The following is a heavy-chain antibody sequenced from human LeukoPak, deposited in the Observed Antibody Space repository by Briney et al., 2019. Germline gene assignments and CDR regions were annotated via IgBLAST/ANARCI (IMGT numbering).Heavy chain of an antibody. CDR1: GGSFSGYY. D-gene: IGHD6-6*01. CDR2: INHSGST. Sequence: SETLSLTCAVYGGSFSGYYWSWIRQPPGKGLEWIGEINHSGSTNYNPSLKSRVTISVDTSKNQFSLKLSSVTAADTAVYYCAREDFRGYSSSSNYRHFDYWGQGTLVTVSS. V-gene: IGHV4-34*01. J-gene: IGHJ4*02. CDR3: AREDFRGYSSSSNYRHFDY.